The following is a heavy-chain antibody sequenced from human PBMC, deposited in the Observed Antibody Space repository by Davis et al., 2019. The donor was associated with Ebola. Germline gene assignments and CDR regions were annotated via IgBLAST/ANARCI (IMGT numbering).Heavy chain of an antibody. J-gene: IGHJ6*02. CDR2: IIPIFGTA. Sequence: AASVKVSCKASGGTFSSYAISWVRQAPGQGLEWMGGIIPIFGTANYAQKFQGRVTITADGSTSTAYMELSSLRSEDTAVYYCARDNCSGGSCWYGMDVWGQGTTVTVSS. CDR3: ARDNCSGGSCWYGMDV. CDR1: GGTFSSYA. V-gene: IGHV1-69*13. D-gene: IGHD2-15*01.